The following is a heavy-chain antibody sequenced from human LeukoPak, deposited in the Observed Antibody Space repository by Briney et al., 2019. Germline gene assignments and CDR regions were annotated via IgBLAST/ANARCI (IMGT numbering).Heavy chain of an antibody. CDR1: GFTFITYN. CDR3: ARDLPYDSTGRDPLDY. V-gene: IGHV3-21*01. Sequence: PGGSLRLSCAASGFTFITYNVNWVRQAPGKGLEWVSFISSSSTYIHYADSVKGRFTISIDNAKNSLYLQMNSLRAEDTAVYYCARDLPYDSTGRDPLDYWGQGTLVTVSS. J-gene: IGHJ4*02. CDR2: ISSSSTYI. D-gene: IGHD3-22*01.